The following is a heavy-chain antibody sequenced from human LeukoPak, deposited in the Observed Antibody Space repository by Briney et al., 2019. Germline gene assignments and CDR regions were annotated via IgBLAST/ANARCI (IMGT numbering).Heavy chain of an antibody. CDR3: TREVVLWCGELIN. D-gene: IGHD3-10*01. V-gene: IGHV1-2*06. CDR2: INPNSGGT. J-gene: IGHJ4*02. CDR1: GYSSTRYY. Sequence: ASVKVSCKASGYSSTRYYMHWVPQAPGQGVEWMSRINPNSGGTNYAEKFQGRVTPSRDTSLSTAYMAPRTPRSDDTAVYYCTREVVLWCGELINWGQGTLITVSP.